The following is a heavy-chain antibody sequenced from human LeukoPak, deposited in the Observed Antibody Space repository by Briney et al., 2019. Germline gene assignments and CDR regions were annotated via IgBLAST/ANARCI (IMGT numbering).Heavy chain of an antibody. J-gene: IGHJ3*02. D-gene: IGHD3-22*01. V-gene: IGHV5-51*01. Sequence: GESLQISCKGSGYRFTSYWIGWVRQMPGKGLEWMGIIYPGDSDTRYSPSFQGQVTISADKSISTAHLQWSSLKASDTAMYYCATPYYYDSSGRGAFDIWGQGTMVTVSS. CDR3: ATPYYYDSSGRGAFDI. CDR1: GYRFTSYW. CDR2: IYPGDSDT.